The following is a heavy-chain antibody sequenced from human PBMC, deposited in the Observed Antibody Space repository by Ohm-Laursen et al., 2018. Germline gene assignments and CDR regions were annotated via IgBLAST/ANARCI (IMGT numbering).Heavy chain of an antibody. CDR3: ARRDQADY. V-gene: IGHV1-18*01. CDR2: ISDYNGNT. J-gene: IGHJ4*02. Sequence: GSSVKVSCKASGYTFTSYGISWVRQAPGQGLEWMGWISDYNGNTNYAQKLQGRVTMTTDTSTRTAYMELRNLRSDDTAVYYCARRDQADYWGQGTLVTVSS. CDR1: GYTFTSYG.